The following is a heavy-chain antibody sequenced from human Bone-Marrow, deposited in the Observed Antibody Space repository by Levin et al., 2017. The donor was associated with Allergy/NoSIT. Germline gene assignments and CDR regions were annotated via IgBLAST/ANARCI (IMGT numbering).Heavy chain of an antibody. CDR1: GFKVSDHG. Sequence: GGSLRLSCAVAGFKVSDHGLNWVRQLPGKGLEWVAVMWYDGRNKYYSDSARGRFSTFGDNSKNTVYLQMNSLRVEETRIYYWARMLWGVAATGYWGQGTLVTVSS. CDR2: MWYDGRNK. V-gene: IGHV3-33*03. J-gene: IGHJ4*02. D-gene: IGHD3-10*01. CDR3: ARMLWGVAATGY.